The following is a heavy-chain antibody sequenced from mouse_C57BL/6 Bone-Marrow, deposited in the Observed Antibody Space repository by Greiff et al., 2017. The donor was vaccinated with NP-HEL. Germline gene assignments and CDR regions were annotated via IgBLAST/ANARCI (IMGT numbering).Heavy chain of an antibody. D-gene: IGHD4-1*01. Sequence: EVKLVESGGGLVKPGGSLKLSCAASGFTFSSYAMSWVRQTPEKRLEWVATISDGGSYTYYPDNVKGRFTISREHAKNNLYLQMSHLKSEDTAMYYCARNWEGRKAYWGQGTLVTVSA. CDR2: ISDGGSYT. V-gene: IGHV5-4*03. J-gene: IGHJ3*01. CDR3: ARNWEGRKAY. CDR1: GFTFSSYA.